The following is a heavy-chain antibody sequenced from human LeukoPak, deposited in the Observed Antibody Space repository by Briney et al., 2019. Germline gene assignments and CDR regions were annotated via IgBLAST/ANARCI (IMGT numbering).Heavy chain of an antibody. CDR2: ISAYNGNT. Sequence: GASVKVSCKASGYTFTSYGISWVRQAPGQGLEWMGWISAYNGNTNYAQKLQGRVTMTTDTSTSTAYMELRSLRSDDTAVYYCARDYLLGEPRPPLFVEDYWGQGTLVTVSS. V-gene: IGHV1-18*01. D-gene: IGHD3-10*01. J-gene: IGHJ4*02. CDR1: GYTFTSYG. CDR3: ARDYLLGEPRPPLFVEDY.